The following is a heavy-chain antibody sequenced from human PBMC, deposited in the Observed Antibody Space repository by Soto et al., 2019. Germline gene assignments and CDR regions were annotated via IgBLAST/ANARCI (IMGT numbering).Heavy chain of an antibody. CDR3: ARGFNWNYYY. V-gene: IGHV4-61*03. D-gene: IGHD1-7*01. CDR2: ISYSGST. CDR1: GGSVSIGNYF. Sequence: QVQLQESGPGLVKPSETLSLTCTVSGGSVSIGNYFWTWIRQPPGKGLEWIGLISYSGSTNYNPSLKSRVTISVDTSKNHFSLELSSVAAADTAVYYCARGFNWNYYYWGQGTQVTVSS. J-gene: IGHJ4*02.